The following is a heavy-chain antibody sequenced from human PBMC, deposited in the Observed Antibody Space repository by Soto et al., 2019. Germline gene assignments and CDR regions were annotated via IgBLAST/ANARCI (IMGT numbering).Heavy chain of an antibody. D-gene: IGHD5-18*01. V-gene: IGHV4-30-4*01. J-gene: IGHJ4*02. Sequence: QVQLQESGPGLVKPSQTLSLTGTVSGGSISRGDYYWIWIRQPPGKGLEWIGYIYYSGSTYYNPSLKSRVTISVATSKNQFSLKLSSVTAADTAVHYCASNSYGYTSYDYWGQGTLVTVSS. CDR2: IYYSGST. CDR1: GGSISRGDYY. CDR3: ASNSYGYTSYDY.